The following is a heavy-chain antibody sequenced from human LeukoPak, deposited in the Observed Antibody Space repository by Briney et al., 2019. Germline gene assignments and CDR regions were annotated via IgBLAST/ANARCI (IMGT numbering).Heavy chain of an antibody. D-gene: IGHD1-1*01. CDR3: AREGRRVWNDLFSPSLNGAYNWFDP. CDR1: GGSISSCY. Sequence: SETLSLTCTVSGGSISSCYWSWIRQPAGKGLEWIGRIYTSGSTNYNPSLKSRVTMSVDTSKNQFSLKLSSVTAADTAVYYCAREGRRVWNDLFSPSLNGAYNWFDPWGQGTLDTVSS. CDR2: IYTSGST. J-gene: IGHJ5*02. V-gene: IGHV4-4*07.